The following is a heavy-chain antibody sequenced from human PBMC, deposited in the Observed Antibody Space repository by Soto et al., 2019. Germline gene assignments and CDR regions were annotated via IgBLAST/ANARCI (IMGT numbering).Heavy chain of an antibody. V-gene: IGHV3-21*01. D-gene: IGHD3-22*01. CDR2: IGSSSSYI. CDR1: GFTFSSYS. CDR3: ARDLITMIVVVSGMDV. J-gene: IGHJ6*02. Sequence: GGSLRLSCAASGFTFSSYSMNWVRQAPGKGLEWVSSIGSSSSYIYYADSVKGRFTISRDNAKNSLYLPMDSLRAEDTAVYYCARDLITMIVVVSGMDVWGQGTTGTVSS.